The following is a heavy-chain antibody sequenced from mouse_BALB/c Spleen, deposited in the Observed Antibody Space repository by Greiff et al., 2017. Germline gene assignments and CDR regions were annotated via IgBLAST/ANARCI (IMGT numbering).Heavy chain of an antibody. D-gene: IGHD1-1*01. CDR1: GYTFTNYW. V-gene: IGHV1-63*02. CDR3: ASPYYNGSSSGFAY. Sequence: QVHVKQSGAELVRPGTSVKISCKASGYTFTNYWLGWVKQRPGHGLEWIGVIYPGGGYTNYNEKFKGKATLTADTSTSTAYMQLSSQTSEDSAVYFCASPYYNGSSSGFAYWGQGTLVTVSA. J-gene: IGHJ3*01. CDR2: IYPGGGYT.